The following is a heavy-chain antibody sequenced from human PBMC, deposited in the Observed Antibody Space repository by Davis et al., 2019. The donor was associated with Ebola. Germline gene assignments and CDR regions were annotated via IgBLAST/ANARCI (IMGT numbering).Heavy chain of an antibody. Sequence: SETLSLTCTVSGGSISSSSYYWGWIRQPPGKGLEWIGYIYYSGSTNYNPSLKSRVTISVDTSKNQFSLKLSSVTAADTAVYYCARVGYDILIGGWYFDLWGRGTLVTVSS. CDR3: ARVGYDILIGGWYFDL. CDR2: IYYSGST. D-gene: IGHD3-9*01. CDR1: GGSISSSSYY. J-gene: IGHJ2*01. V-gene: IGHV4-61*05.